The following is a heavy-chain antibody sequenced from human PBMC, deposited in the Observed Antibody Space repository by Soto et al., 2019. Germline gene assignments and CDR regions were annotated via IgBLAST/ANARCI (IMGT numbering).Heavy chain of an antibody. D-gene: IGHD3-10*01. Sequence: GRSLRLSCAAFGFTVSSNYMTWVRLAPGKGLEWVSLVYSGGATHYAASVKGRFTISTHSSQNTLFLQMNSLRTEDTATYYCVRGRYGSEIHWGQGTKVTVSS. CDR2: VYSGGAT. CDR1: GFTVSSNY. J-gene: IGHJ4*02. V-gene: IGHV3-53*04. CDR3: VRGRYGSEIH.